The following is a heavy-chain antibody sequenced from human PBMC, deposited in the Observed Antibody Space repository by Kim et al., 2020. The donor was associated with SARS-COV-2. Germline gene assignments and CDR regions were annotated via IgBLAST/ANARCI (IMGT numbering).Heavy chain of an antibody. D-gene: IGHD3-22*01. V-gene: IGHV4-34*01. J-gene: IGHJ4*02. Sequence: PSLKSRVTISVDTSKNQFSLKLSSVTAADMAVYYCARGRMGGSGYYSFDYWGQGTLVTVSS. CDR3: ARGRMGGSGYYSFDY.